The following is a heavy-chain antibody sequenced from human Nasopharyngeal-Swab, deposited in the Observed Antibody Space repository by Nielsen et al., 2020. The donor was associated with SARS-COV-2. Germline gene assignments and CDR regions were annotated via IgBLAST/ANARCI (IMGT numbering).Heavy chain of an antibody. D-gene: IGHD3-16*01. CDR2: ISGSGGST. J-gene: IGHJ3*02. V-gene: IGHV3-23*01. Sequence: GGSLRLSCTASGFTFGDYAMSWFRQAPGKGLEWVSAISGSGGSTYYADSVKGRFTISRDNSKKTLYLQMNSLRAEDTAVYYCAKAGGAFDIWGQGTMVTVSS. CDR3: AKAGGAFDI. CDR1: GFTFGDYA.